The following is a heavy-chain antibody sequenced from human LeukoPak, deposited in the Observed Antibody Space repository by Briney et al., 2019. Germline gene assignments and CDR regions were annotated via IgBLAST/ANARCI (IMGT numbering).Heavy chain of an antibody. Sequence: GGSLRLSCEASGFTFDDYGMHWVQQAPGKGLEWVSSISWNGASVGYVDSAKGRFTISRDNAKKTLYLQMNSLTAEDTALYYCAKDYGYSSSWYDYWGQGTLVTVSS. J-gene: IGHJ4*02. CDR2: ISWNGASV. D-gene: IGHD6-13*01. CDR3: AKDYGYSSSWYDY. CDR1: GFTFDDYG. V-gene: IGHV3-9*01.